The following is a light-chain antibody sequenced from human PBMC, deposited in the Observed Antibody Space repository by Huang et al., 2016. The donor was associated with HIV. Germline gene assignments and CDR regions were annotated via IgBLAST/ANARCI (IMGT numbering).Light chain of an antibody. CDR3: QQYNNWPPRAT. J-gene: IGKJ4*01. CDR2: GAS. V-gene: IGKV3D-15*01. Sequence: ETVMTQSPVTLSVSPGERATLSCRASQSVSSNLAWYQQKPGQAPRLLIYGASTRATGIPARFSGSGSGTELTLTISSLQSEDSAVYYCQQYNNWPPRATFGGGTKVEIK. CDR1: QSVSSN.